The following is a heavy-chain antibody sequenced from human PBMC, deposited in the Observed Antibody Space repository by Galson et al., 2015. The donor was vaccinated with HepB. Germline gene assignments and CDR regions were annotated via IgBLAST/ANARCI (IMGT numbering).Heavy chain of an antibody. CDR2: ISAYNGNT. Sequence: QSGAEVKKPGASVKVSCKASGYTFTSYGISWVRQAPGQGLEWMGWISAYNGNTNYAQKLQGRVTMTTDTSTSTAYMELRSLRSDDTAVYYCARDAYYDILTGYSRYDYYYYGMDVWGQGTTVTVSS. J-gene: IGHJ6*02. CDR3: ARDAYYDILTGYSRYDYYYYGMDV. V-gene: IGHV1-18*01. D-gene: IGHD3-9*01. CDR1: GYTFTSYG.